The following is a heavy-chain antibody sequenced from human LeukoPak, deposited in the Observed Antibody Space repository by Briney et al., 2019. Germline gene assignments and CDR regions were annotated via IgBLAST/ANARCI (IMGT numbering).Heavy chain of an antibody. Sequence: TSETLSLTCTVSDGSISSYYWSWIRQPPGKGLEWIGYIYYSGSTNYNPSLKSRVTISVDTSKNQFSLKLSSVTAADTAVYYCAREAALWFGEFPDAFDIWGQGTMVTVSS. CDR2: IYYSGST. D-gene: IGHD3-10*01. J-gene: IGHJ3*02. CDR3: AREAALWFGEFPDAFDI. V-gene: IGHV4-59*01. CDR1: DGSISSYY.